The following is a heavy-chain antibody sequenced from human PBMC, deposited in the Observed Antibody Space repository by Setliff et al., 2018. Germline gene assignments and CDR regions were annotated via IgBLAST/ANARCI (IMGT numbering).Heavy chain of an antibody. J-gene: IGHJ4*02. CDR2: INTDTGNP. Sequence: ASVKVSCKASSYTFSSYGINWVRQAPGQGLEWMGWINTDTGNPTSAQGFTGRFVFSLDTSVSTAYLQISSLKAEDTALYYCARVGTGSLLDYWGQGTLVTVSS. D-gene: IGHD1-1*01. CDR1: SYTFSSYG. V-gene: IGHV7-4-1*02. CDR3: ARVGTGSLLDY.